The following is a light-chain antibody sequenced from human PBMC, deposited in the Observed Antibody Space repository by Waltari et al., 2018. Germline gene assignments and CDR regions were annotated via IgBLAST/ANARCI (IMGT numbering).Light chain of an antibody. CDR2: DAS. CDR1: QGISSA. CDR3: QQFNSYPQT. J-gene: IGKJ1*01. Sequence: AIQLTQSPSSLSASVGDRVTITCRASQGISSALAWYQQKQGKAPKLLIYDASSLESGVPSRFSGSGSGTDFTLTISSLQPEDFATYYCQQFNSYPQTFGQGTKVEIK. V-gene: IGKV1-13*02.